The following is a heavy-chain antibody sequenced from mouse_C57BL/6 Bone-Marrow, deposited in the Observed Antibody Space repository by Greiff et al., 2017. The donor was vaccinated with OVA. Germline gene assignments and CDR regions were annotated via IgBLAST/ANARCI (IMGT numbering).Heavy chain of an antibody. V-gene: IGHV1-52*01. CDR2: IDPSDSET. J-gene: IGHJ3*01. D-gene: IGHD2-1*01. Sequence: QVQLKESGAELVRPGSSVKLSCKASGYTFTSYWMHWVKQRPIQGLEWIGNIDPSDSETHYNQKFKDKATLTVDKSSSTAYMQLSSLTSEDSAVYYCARGYYGNYVFAYWGQGTLVTVSA. CDR3: ARGYYGNYVFAY. CDR1: GYTFTSYW.